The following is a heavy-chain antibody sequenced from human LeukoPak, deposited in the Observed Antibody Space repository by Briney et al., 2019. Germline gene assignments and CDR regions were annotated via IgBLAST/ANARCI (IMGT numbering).Heavy chain of an antibody. Sequence: ASVTVSCKASGYTFTSYDINWVRQATGQGLEWRGWMNPNSGNTGYAQKFQGRVTMTRNTSISTAYMELSSLRSEDTAVYYCAREGYYYGSSGYPYWGQGTLVTVSS. CDR3: AREGYYYGSSGYPY. CDR2: MNPNSGNT. CDR1: GYTFTSYD. V-gene: IGHV1-8*01. J-gene: IGHJ4*02. D-gene: IGHD3-22*01.